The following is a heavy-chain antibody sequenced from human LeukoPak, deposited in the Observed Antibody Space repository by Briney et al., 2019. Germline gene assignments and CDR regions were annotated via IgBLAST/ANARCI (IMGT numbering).Heavy chain of an antibody. V-gene: IGHV3-23*01. Sequence: GGSLRLXCAASGFTYSSYAMSWVRLAPGKGLEWVSAISGSGGSTYYADSVKGRFTISRDNSKNTLYLQMNSLRAEDTAVYYCARHDYGDPHAFDIWGQGTMVTVSS. CDR2: ISGSGGST. J-gene: IGHJ3*02. CDR3: ARHDYGDPHAFDI. D-gene: IGHD4-17*01. CDR1: GFTYSSYA.